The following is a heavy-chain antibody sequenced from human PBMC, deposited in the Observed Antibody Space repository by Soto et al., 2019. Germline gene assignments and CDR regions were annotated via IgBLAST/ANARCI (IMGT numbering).Heavy chain of an antibody. V-gene: IGHV4-59*01. CDR1: GGSISTYY. Sequence: QVQLQESGPGLVKPSETLSLTCTVSGGSISTYYWSWIRQPPGKGLEWIGYIYYSGSTNYNPSLKNRVTISIDTSKNQFSLKLTSVTAADTAVYFCARDRGDGYYFDYWGQGTLVTVSS. J-gene: IGHJ4*02. CDR3: ARDRGDGYYFDY. CDR2: IYYSGST. D-gene: IGHD3-10*01.